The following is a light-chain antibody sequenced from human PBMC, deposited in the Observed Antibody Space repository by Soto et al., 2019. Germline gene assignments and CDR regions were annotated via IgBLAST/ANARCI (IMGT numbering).Light chain of an antibody. CDR1: SNDVGGHNY. V-gene: IGLV2-14*01. CDR2: EVN. Sequence: QSALTQPDSVSGSPGQSITISCTGTSNDVGGHNYVSWYQHYPGEAPKLMIYEVNNRPSGASHRFSGSRSGNTASLTISGLQAEDEADYYCSSYTGTSTLVFGGGTQLTVL. CDR3: SSYTGTSTLV. J-gene: IGLJ3*02.